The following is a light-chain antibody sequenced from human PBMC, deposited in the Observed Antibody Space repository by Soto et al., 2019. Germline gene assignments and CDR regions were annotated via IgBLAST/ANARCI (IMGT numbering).Light chain of an antibody. CDR1: QGVSTY. Sequence: AIRMTQSPSSLSASTGDRVTITCRASQGVSTYLAWYQQKPGKAPNLLIYAASTLQSGVPSRFSGSGYGTDFTLTITSLQSEDFATYYCQQYYSYPLTVGGGTKVDIK. J-gene: IGKJ4*01. V-gene: IGKV1-8*01. CDR3: QQYYSYPLT. CDR2: AAS.